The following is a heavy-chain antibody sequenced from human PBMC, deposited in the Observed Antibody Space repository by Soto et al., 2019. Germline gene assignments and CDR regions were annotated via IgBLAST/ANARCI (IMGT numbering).Heavy chain of an antibody. J-gene: IGHJ4*02. CDR1: GFSLSTSGMC. D-gene: IGHD3-16*02. CDR3: ARIRYYDYVWGSYRSGFDY. V-gene: IGHV2-70*01. CDR2: IDWDDDK. Sequence: SGPTLVNPTQTLTLTCTLSGFSLSTSGMCVSWIRQPPGKALEWLALIDWDDDKYYSTSLKTRLTISKDTSKNQVVLTMTNMDPVDTATYYCARIRYYDYVWGSYRSGFDYWGQGTLVTVSS.